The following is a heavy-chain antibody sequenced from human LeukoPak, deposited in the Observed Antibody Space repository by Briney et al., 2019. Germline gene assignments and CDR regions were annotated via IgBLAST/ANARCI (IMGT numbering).Heavy chain of an antibody. J-gene: IGHJ4*02. V-gene: IGHV3-23*01. D-gene: IGHD3-10*01. CDR3: ARVVPPTDYGSGSYFWDPYYFDY. Sequence: GGTLRLSCAASGFTFSSYGMSWVRQAPGKGLEWVSAISGSGGSTYYADSVKGRFTISRDNSKNTLYLQMNSLRAEDTAVYYCARVVPPTDYGSGSYFWDPYYFDYWGQGTLVTVSS. CDR1: GFTFSSYG. CDR2: ISGSGGST.